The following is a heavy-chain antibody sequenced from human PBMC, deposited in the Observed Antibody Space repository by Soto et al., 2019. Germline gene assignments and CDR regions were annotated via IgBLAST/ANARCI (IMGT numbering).Heavy chain of an antibody. CDR2: ISGSGGST. CDR3: AKVRRAVRGVIIPFDY. CDR1: GFTFSSYA. J-gene: IGHJ4*02. Sequence: GGSLRLSCAASGFTFSSYAMSWVRQAPGKGLEWVSAISGSGGSTYYADSVKGRFTISRDNSKNTLYLQMNSLRAEDTAVYYCAKVRRAVRGVIIPFDYWGQGTLVTVSS. V-gene: IGHV3-23*01. D-gene: IGHD3-10*01.